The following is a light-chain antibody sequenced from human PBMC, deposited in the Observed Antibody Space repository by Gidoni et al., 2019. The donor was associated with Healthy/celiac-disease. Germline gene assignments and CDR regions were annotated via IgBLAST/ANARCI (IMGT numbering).Light chain of an antibody. Sequence: EIVMTQSPATLSVSPGERATLSCRASQSVSSNLAWYQQKPGQAPRLLIYGASTRATGIPARFSGSGSGTEFTLTLSSLQSEDFAVYYCQQYNNWPLTFXGXTKVEIK. V-gene: IGKV3-15*01. CDR1: QSVSSN. CDR3: QQYNNWPLT. CDR2: GAS. J-gene: IGKJ4*01.